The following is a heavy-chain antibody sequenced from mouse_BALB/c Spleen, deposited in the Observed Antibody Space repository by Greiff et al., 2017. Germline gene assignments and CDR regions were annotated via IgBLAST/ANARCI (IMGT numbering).Heavy chain of an antibody. CDR2: ISSGGSYT. V-gene: IGHV5-6*02. J-gene: IGHJ2*01. D-gene: IGHD2-14*01. CDR1: GFTFSSYG. Sequence: DVMLVESGGDLVKPGGSLKLSCAASGFTFSSYGMSWVRQTPDKRLEWVATISSGGSYTYYPDSVKGRFTISRDNAKNTLYLQMSSLKSEDTAMYYCARHKRDDGRGNYFDYWGQGTTLTVSS. CDR3: ARHKRDDGRGNYFDY.